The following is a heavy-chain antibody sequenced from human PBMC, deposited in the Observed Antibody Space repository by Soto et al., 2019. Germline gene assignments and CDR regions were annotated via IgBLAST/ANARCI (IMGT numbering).Heavy chain of an antibody. J-gene: IGHJ6*03. CDR3: ARERQDDLYFYYYMDV. CDR1: GFTFSSYN. CDR2: ISGSSGYI. Sequence: EVQLVESGGGLVKPGGSLRLSCAASGFTFSSYNMNWVRQAPGKGLEWVSSISGSSGYIYYADSVKGRFTISRDNAKNSLYQQMNSLRAEDTAVYYCARERQDDLYFYYYMDVWGKGTTVTVSS. V-gene: IGHV3-21*01. D-gene: IGHD1-1*01.